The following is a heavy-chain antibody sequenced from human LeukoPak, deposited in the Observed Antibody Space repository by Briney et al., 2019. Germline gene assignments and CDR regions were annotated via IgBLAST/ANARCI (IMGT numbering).Heavy chain of an antibody. D-gene: IGHD2-21*02. V-gene: IGHV4-59*01. CDR1: GGSISSYY. CDR3: ARDRYSVVVVAAKGGLRHCGGDCYSID. J-gene: IGHJ4*02. CDR2: IYYSGST. Sequence: PSETLSLTCTVSGGSISSYYWSWIRQPPGKGLEWIGYIYYSGSTNYNPSLKSRVTISVDTSKNQFSLKLSSVTAADTAVYYCARDRYSVVVVAAKGGLRHCGGDCYSIDWGQGTLVTVSS.